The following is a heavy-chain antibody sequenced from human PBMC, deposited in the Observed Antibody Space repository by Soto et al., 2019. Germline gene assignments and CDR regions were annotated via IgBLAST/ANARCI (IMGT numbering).Heavy chain of an antibody. CDR2: INHSGST. V-gene: IGHV4-34*01. CDR1: GGSFSGYY. D-gene: IGHD1-26*01. CDR3: ARRLSGSYSGWFDP. Sequence: SSETLSLTCAVYGGSFSGYYWSWIRQPPGKGLEWIGEINHSGSTNYNPSLKSRVTISVDTSKNQFSLKLSSVTAADTAVYYCARRLSGSYSGWFDPWGQGTLVTVSS. J-gene: IGHJ5*02.